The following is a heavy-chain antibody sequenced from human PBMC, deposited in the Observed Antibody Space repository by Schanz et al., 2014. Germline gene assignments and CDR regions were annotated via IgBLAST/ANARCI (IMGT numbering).Heavy chain of an antibody. CDR1: GYTFTSYD. Sequence: QVQLVQSGAEVKKPGASVKVSCKASGYTFTSYDINWVRQATGQGLEWMGWMNSKTGNTGYAQRLQGRVTMTRNTSITTAYLELSSLRSGDTAVYYCTKGRTFVRWGQGTLVTVSS. D-gene: IGHD3-16*01. J-gene: IGHJ4*02. V-gene: IGHV1-8*01. CDR3: TKGRTFVR. CDR2: MNSKTGNT.